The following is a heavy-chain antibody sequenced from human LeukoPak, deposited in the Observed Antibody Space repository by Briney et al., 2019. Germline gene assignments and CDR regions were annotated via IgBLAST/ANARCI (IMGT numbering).Heavy chain of an antibody. V-gene: IGHV3-23*01. Sequence: PGGSLRLSCAASGFTFSSYAMSWVRQAPGKGLEWVSAISGSGGSTYYADSVKGRFTISRDNAKNSLYLQMNSLRAEDTAVYYCARVPDSSGYDYWGQGTLVTVSS. CDR3: ARVPDSSGYDY. D-gene: IGHD3-22*01. J-gene: IGHJ4*02. CDR2: ISGSGGST. CDR1: GFTFSSYA.